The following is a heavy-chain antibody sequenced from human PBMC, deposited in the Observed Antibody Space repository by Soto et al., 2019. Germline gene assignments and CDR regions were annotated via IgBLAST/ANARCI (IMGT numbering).Heavy chain of an antibody. CDR2: IYYSGST. CDR3: AIEKVSSSADLDYYYYYMDV. CDR1: GGSISSYY. Sequence: PSETLSLTCTVSGGSISSYYWSWIRQPPGKGLEWIGYIYYSGSTNYNPSLKSRVTISVDTSKNQFSLKLSSVTAADTAVYYCAIEKVSSSADLDYYYYYMDVWGKGTTVTVSS. J-gene: IGHJ6*03. D-gene: IGHD6-6*01. V-gene: IGHV4-59*01.